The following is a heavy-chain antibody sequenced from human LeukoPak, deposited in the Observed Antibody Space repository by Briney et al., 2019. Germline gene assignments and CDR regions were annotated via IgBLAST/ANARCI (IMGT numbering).Heavy chain of an antibody. V-gene: IGHV4-59*01. Sequence: PSETLSLTCTVSGGSISSYYWSWIRQPPGKGLEWIGYIYHSGSTNYNPSLKSRVTISVDTSKNQFSLKLSSVTAADTAVYYCARGGYCSSTSCYTGTFDYWGQGTLVTVSS. CDR3: ARGGYCSSTSCYTGTFDY. J-gene: IGHJ4*02. CDR2: IYHSGST. CDR1: GGSISSYY. D-gene: IGHD2-2*02.